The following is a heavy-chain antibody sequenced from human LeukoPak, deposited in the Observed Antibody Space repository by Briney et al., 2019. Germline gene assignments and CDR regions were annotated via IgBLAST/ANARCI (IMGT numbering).Heavy chain of an antibody. CDR3: ARDLSLPGTRQH. D-gene: IGHD3-10*01. V-gene: IGHV1-8*01. CDR2: MNPNSGNT. J-gene: IGHJ1*01. CDR1: GYTFTSYD. Sequence: ASVKVSCKASGYTFTSYDINWVRQATGQGLEWMGWMNPNSGNTGYAQKFQGRVTMTRNTSISTAHMELSSLRSEDTAVYYCARDLSLPGTRQHWGQGTLVTVSS.